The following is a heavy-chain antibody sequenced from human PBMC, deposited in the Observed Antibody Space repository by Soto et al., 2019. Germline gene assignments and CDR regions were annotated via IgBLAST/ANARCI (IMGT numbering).Heavy chain of an antibody. V-gene: IGHV4-59*01. CDR1: GGSISSYY. CDR2: IYYSGST. CDR3: ARELLWFGESSRYNWFDP. J-gene: IGHJ5*02. D-gene: IGHD3-10*01. Sequence: SETLSLTCTVSGGSISSYYWSWIRQPPGKGLEWIGYIYYSGSTNYNPSLKSRVTISADTSKNQFSLKLSSVTAADTAVYYCARELLWFGESSRYNWFDPWGQGTLVTVSS.